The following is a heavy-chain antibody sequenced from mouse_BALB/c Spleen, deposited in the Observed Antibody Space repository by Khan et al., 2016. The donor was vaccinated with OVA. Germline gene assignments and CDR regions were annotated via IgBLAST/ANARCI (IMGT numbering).Heavy chain of an antibody. V-gene: IGHV5-6-3*01. CDR3: TIFYYRYYEGYWYFDV. J-gene: IGHJ1*01. CDR1: GFTFSGSG. CDR2: INSNGGTS. D-gene: IGHD2-14*01. Sequence: EVELVESGGGLVQPGGSLTLSCAATGFTFSGSGMSWVRQTPDKRLELVATINSNGGTSYYPDSVKGRFTISRDNAKNTLHWQMSSLKSEDTAMYYCTIFYYRYYEGYWYFDVWAQGPWSPSPQ.